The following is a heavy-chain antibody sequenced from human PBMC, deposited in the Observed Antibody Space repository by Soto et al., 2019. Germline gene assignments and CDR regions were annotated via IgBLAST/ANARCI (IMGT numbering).Heavy chain of an antibody. Sequence: GASVKVSCKASGYTFTSYGISWVRQAPGQGLEWMGWISAYNGNTNYAQKLQGRVTMTTDTSTSTAYMELRSLRSDDTAVYYCARPNSYSSGRTRDSKYYYGMDVWGQGTTVTVSS. CDR1: GYTFTSYG. V-gene: IGHV1-18*01. J-gene: IGHJ6*02. D-gene: IGHD6-19*01. CDR3: ARPNSYSSGRTRDSKYYYGMDV. CDR2: ISAYNGNT.